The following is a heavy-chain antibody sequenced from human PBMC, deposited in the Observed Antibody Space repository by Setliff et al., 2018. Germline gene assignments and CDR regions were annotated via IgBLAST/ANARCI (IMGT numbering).Heavy chain of an antibody. CDR1: GGSISSRSYY. Sequence: PSETLSLTCTVSGGSISSRSYYWGWIRQPPGKGLEWIGNIYYTGSPSYSPSLRSRGTISVDTSKNKFSLSLSSVTAADTAVYYCARGGYNGYAVFDDWGQGALVTVSS. J-gene: IGHJ4*02. D-gene: IGHD5-12*01. CDR3: ARGGYNGYAVFDD. V-gene: IGHV4-39*07. CDR2: IYYTGSP.